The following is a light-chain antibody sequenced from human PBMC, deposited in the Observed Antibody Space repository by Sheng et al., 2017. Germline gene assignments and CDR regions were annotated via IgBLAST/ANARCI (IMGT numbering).Light chain of an antibody. Sequence: QSVLTQPPSVSGAPGQRVTISCTGSSSNIGAGYDVHWYQQIPGTAPKLLIYGNNNRPSGVPDRFSGSKSGTSASLAITGLQADDEADYYCHSYDSSLSGVFGGGTKLTVL. CDR1: SSNIGAGYD. J-gene: IGLJ3*02. V-gene: IGLV1-40*01. CDR2: GNN. CDR3: HSYDSSLSGV.